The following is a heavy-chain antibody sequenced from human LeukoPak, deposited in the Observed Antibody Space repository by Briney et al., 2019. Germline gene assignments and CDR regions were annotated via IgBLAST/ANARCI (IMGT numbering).Heavy chain of an antibody. J-gene: IGHJ6*02. CDR2: ISGDSIHI. CDR1: GFTFTSYS. CDR3: ARDGSQLERRKYGMDV. V-gene: IGHV3-21*01. Sequence: PGGSLRLSCAAAGFTFTSYSMNWVRQAPGRGLEWVSSISGDSIHIYYADSVRGRFTISRDNAKSSLFLQMNSLRAGDTAVYYCARDGSQLERRKYGMDVWGQGTTVTVSS. D-gene: IGHD1-1*01.